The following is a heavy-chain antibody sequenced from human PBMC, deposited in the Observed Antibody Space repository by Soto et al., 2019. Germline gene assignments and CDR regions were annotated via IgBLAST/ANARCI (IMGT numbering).Heavy chain of an antibody. CDR2: ISASGGST. V-gene: IGHV3-23*01. Sequence: EVQLLESGGAWVQPGGSLRLSCAASGFTFSTYAMSWVRQAPGKGLEWVSVISASGGSTFYADSVKGRFTVSRDNSRNTLYLQVISLRVEDTAVYYCAKDLRTSTNYNYGMDVWGQGTTVTVSS. CDR3: AKDLRTSTNYNYGMDV. CDR1: GFTFSTYA. J-gene: IGHJ6*02.